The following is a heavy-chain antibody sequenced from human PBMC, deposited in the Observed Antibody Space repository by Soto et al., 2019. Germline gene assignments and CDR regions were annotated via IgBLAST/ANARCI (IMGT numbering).Heavy chain of an antibody. CDR2: IGSRGDST. Sequence: EVQLLESGGGLVPPGGSLRLSCAASGFTFCSFAMSWVRQAPGKGLEWVSAIGSRGDSTYYADSVKGRFTISRDNSKNTLYLQMNSLRAEDTAVYYCAKDLIYGYNSGRPFDSWGQGTLVTVSS. CDR3: AKDLIYGYNSGRPFDS. V-gene: IGHV3-23*01. J-gene: IGHJ4*02. CDR1: GFTFCSFA. D-gene: IGHD6-19*01.